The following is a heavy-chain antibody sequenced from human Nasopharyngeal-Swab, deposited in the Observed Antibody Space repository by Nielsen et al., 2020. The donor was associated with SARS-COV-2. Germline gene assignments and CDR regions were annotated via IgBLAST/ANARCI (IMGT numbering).Heavy chain of an antibody. CDR3: ARGAWGRDGYNLFDY. J-gene: IGHJ4*02. CDR1: GGSISSYY. V-gene: IGHV4-59*01. Sequence: GSLRLSCTVSGGSISSYYWSWIRQPPGKGLEWIGYIYYSGSTNYNPSLKSRVTISVDTSKNQFSLKLSSVTAADTAVYYCARGAWGRDGYNLFDYWGQGTLVTVPS. D-gene: IGHD5-24*01. CDR2: IYYSGST.